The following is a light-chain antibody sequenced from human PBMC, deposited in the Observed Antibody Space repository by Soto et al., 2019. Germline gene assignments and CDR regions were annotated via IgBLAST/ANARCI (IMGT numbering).Light chain of an antibody. J-gene: IGKJ3*01. CDR2: DAS. V-gene: IGKV1-33*01. Sequence: DIQMTQSPSSLSASVGDRVTITCQASQDISNYLNWYQQKPGKAPKLLIYDASNLEVGVPIRFSGSGSGTDFTFTITSLQPEDIATYYCQQYDNLPLTFGPGTKVDIK. CDR3: QQYDNLPLT. CDR1: QDISNY.